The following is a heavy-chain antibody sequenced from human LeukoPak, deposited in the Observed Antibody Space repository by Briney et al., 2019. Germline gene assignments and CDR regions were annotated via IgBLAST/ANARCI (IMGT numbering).Heavy chain of an antibody. CDR1: GFTFSSYA. V-gene: IGHV3-30-3*01. D-gene: IGHD5-12*01. CDR2: ISYDGSNK. CDR3: ARDFRSGYSGYVD. Sequence: GGSLRLSCAASGFTFSSYAMHWVRQAPGKGLEWVAVISYDGSNKYYADSVKGRFTISRDNSKNTLYLQMNSLRAEDTAVYYCARDFRSGYSGYVDWGEGTLVTVSS. J-gene: IGHJ4*02.